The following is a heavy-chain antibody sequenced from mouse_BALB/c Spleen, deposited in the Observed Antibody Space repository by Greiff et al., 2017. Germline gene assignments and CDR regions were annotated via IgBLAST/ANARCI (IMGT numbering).Heavy chain of an antibody. Sequence: VQLQQSGAELVKPGASVKLSCTASGFNIKATYMHWVKQRPEQGLEWIGRIDPANGNTKYDPKFQGKATITADTSSNTAYLQLSSLTSEDTAVYYCARGRYFDYWGQGTTLTVSS. J-gene: IGHJ2*01. CDR3: ARGRYFDY. CDR1: GFNIKATY. CDR2: IDPANGNT. V-gene: IGHV14-3*02.